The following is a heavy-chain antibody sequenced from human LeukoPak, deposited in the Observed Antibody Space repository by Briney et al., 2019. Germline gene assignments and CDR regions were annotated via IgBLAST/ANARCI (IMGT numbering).Heavy chain of an antibody. J-gene: IGHJ4*02. Sequence: GGSLRPSCAASGFTFSSYAMSWVRQAPGKGLESVSAISGSGGSTYYADSVKGRFTISRDNSKNTLYLQMNSLRAEDTAVYYCAKEFENMVRGVIDYWGQGTLVTVSS. D-gene: IGHD3-10*01. CDR3: AKEFENMVRGVIDY. CDR1: GFTFSSYA. V-gene: IGHV3-23*01. CDR2: ISGSGGST.